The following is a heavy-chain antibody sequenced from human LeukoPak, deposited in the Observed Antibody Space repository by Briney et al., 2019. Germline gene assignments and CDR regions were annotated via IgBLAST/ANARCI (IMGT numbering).Heavy chain of an antibody. V-gene: IGHV3-23*01. J-gene: IGHJ4*02. D-gene: IGHD6-19*01. Sequence: PGGSLRLSCAASGFTFSSYAMSWVRQAPGKGLEWVSAISGSGGSTYYADSVKGRFTISRDNSKNTVYLQVNSLRAKDTAVYYGAKEGGAAAVAGLFDYWGQGTLVTVSS. CDR3: AKEGGAAAVAGLFDY. CDR1: GFTFSSYA. CDR2: ISGSGGST.